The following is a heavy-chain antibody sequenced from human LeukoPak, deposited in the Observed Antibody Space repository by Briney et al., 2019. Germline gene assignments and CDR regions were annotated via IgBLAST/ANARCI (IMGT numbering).Heavy chain of an antibody. CDR1: GFTFDDYG. CDR2: INWNGGST. D-gene: IGHD3-22*01. CDR3: ARAMGGYLTGDWYFDL. V-gene: IGHV3-20*04. Sequence: GGSLRLSCAASGFTFDDYGMSWVRQAPGKGLEWVSGINWNGGSTGYADPVKGRFTISRDNAKNCLYLQMNSLRAEDTALYYCARAMGGYLTGDWYFDLWGRGSLVTVSS. J-gene: IGHJ2*01.